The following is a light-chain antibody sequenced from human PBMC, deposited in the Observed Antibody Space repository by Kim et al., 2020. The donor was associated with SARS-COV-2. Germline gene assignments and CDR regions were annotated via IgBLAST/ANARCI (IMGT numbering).Light chain of an antibody. CDR2: GKN. CDR1: SLRSQY. J-gene: IGLJ2*01. V-gene: IGLV3-19*01. CDR3: KSRDTTGDSLSV. Sequence: SSALTQDPAVSVALGQTARITCQGDSLRSQYASWYQQKPGQAPVLVIYGKNTRPSGIPDRFYGSSSGDTASLTITVTQAEDEADYYCKSRDTTGDSLSVFGGGTQLTVL.